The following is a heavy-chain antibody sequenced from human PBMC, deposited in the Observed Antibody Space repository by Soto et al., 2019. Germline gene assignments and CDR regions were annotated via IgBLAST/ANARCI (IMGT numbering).Heavy chain of an antibody. CDR1: GFAFSTYG. Sequence: GGSLRLSCAASGFAFSTYGMHWVRQAPGKGLEWMAVIWYDGNNQYYTDSVEGRFTISRDNSHNTLYLQMNSLRAEDTAVYYCARDDIPGIAVATYGMDVWGQGTTVTVSS. V-gene: IGHV3-33*01. CDR3: ARDDIPGIAVATYGMDV. J-gene: IGHJ6*02. D-gene: IGHD6-19*01. CDR2: IWYDGNNQ.